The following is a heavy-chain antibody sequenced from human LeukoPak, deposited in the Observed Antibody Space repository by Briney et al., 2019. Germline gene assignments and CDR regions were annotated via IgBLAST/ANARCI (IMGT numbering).Heavy chain of an antibody. D-gene: IGHD2-21*02. V-gene: IGHV3-30-3*01. Sequence: GGSLRLSFAASGFTFSSYAMHWVRRAPGKGLEWGAVISYDGSNKYYADSVKGRFTISRDNAKNTLYLQMNSLRDEDTAVYYCVRGAVTGQQCDNWGQGTLVTVSS. CDR3: VRGAVTGQQCDN. CDR1: GFTFSSYA. J-gene: IGHJ4*02. CDR2: ISYDGSNK.